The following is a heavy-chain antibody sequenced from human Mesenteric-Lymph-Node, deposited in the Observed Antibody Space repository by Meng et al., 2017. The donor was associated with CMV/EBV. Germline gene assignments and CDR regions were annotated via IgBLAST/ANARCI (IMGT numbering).Heavy chain of an antibody. CDR3: AKDMKLNHLGSGTYLDF. J-gene: IGHJ4*02. Sequence: GGSLRLSCAASGFTFSSYAMSWVRQAPGKGLEWVSAISGSGGSTYYADSVKGRFTISRDNSKNTLYLQMNSLRIEDTAVYFCAKDMKLNHLGSGTYLDFWGQGTLVTVSS. V-gene: IGHV3-23*01. D-gene: IGHD3-10*01. CDR1: GFTFSSYA. CDR2: ISGSGGST.